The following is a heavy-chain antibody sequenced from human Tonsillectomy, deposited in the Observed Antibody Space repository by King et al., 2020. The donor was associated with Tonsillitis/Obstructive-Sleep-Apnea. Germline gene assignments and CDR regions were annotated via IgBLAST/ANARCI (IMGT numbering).Heavy chain of an antibody. CDR1: GGSISSSSYY. Sequence: QLRESGPGLVKPSETLSLTCTVSGGSISSSSYYWGWIRQPPGKGLEWIGSIYNSGSTYYNPSLKSRVTISVDTPKNQFSLKLSSVTAADTAVYYCASIRLDIVVVVAATRAPIDYWGQGTLVTVSS. CDR3: ASIRLDIVVVVAATRAPIDY. D-gene: IGHD2-15*01. CDR2: IYNSGST. V-gene: IGHV4-39*01. J-gene: IGHJ4*02.